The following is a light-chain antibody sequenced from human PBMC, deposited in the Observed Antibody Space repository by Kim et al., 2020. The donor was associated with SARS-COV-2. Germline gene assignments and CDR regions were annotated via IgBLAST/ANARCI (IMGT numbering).Light chain of an antibody. J-gene: IGKJ2*01. CDR1: QSVLYSSNNKNY. CDR2: WAS. V-gene: IGKV4-1*01. Sequence: ERATINCKSSQSVLYSSNNKNYLAWYQQKPGQPPKLLIYWASTRESGVPDRFSGSGSGTDFTLTISSLQAEDVAVYYCQQYYSTHTFGQGTKLAIK. CDR3: QQYYSTHT.